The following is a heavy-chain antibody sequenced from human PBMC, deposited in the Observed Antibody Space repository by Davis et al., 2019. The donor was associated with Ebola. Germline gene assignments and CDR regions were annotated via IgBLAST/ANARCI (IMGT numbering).Heavy chain of an antibody. J-gene: IGHJ4*02. CDR2: IYYSGST. CDR3: ARQAVTGTYLDY. D-gene: IGHD6-19*01. CDR1: GGSISGYY. Sequence: MPSETLSLTCTVSGGSISGYYWSWIRQSPGKGLEWIGYIYYSGSTNYSPSLRSRVTISVDTSKNQFSLRLNSVTAADTAVYYCARQAVTGTYLDYWGQGTLVAVSS. V-gene: IGHV4-59*08.